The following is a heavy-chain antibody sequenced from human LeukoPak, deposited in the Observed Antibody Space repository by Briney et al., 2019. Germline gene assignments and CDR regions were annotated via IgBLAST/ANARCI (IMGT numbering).Heavy chain of an antibody. D-gene: IGHD3-9*01. V-gene: IGHV3-21*01. J-gene: IGHJ4*02. CDR2: ISSSSSYI. CDR1: GFTFSSYS. CDR3: AREGDYDILTGYYEDY. Sequence: GGSLRLSCAASGFTFSSYSMNWVRQAPGKGLEWVSSISSSSSYIYYADSVKGRFTISRDNAKNSLYLQMYSLRAEDTAVYYCAREGDYDILTGYYEDYWGQGTLVTVSS.